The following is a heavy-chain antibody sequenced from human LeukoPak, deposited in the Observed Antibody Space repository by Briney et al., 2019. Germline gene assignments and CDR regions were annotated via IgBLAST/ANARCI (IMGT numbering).Heavy chain of an antibody. CDR1: GFTFSSYW. D-gene: IGHD3-10*01. V-gene: IGHV3-7*04. CDR3: ARTPVGGSGSYLVDY. J-gene: IGHJ4*02. Sequence: GGSVRLSCAASGFTFSSYWMSWVRQAPGKGLEWVANIKQDGSEKYYVDSVKGRFTISRDNAKNSLYLQMNSLRAEDTAVYYCARTPVGGSGSYLVDYWGQGTLVTVSS. CDR2: IKQDGSEK.